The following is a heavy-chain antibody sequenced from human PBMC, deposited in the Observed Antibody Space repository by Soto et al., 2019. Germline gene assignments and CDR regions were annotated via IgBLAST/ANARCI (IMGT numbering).Heavy chain of an antibody. CDR3: ARHSGYSTHNDY. CDR1: GGSISRYY. Sequence: QVQLQESGPGLVKPSETLSLTCTVSGGSISRYYWSWIRQPPGKGLEWIGYIYYSGSTNYNPSLKSRVTISVDTSKNQFSLKLSSVTAADTAVYYCARHSGYSTHNDYWGQGTLVTVSS. D-gene: IGHD5-12*01. J-gene: IGHJ4*02. CDR2: IYYSGST. V-gene: IGHV4-59*01.